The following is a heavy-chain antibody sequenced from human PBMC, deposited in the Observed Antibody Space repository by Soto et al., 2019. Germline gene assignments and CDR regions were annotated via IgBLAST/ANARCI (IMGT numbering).Heavy chain of an antibody. CDR2: ISYDGSNK. J-gene: IGHJ4*02. CDR1: GFTFSSYA. CDR3: ARELERLRVDY. V-gene: IGHV3-30-3*01. Sequence: SLRLSCAASGFTFSSYAMHWVRQAPGKGLEWVAVISYDGSNKYYADSVKGRFTISRDNSKNTLYLQMNSLRAEDTAVYYCARELERLRVDYWGQGIPVTVSS. D-gene: IGHD1-1*01.